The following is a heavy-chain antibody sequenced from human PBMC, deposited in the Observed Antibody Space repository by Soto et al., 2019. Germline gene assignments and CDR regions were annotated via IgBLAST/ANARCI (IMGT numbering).Heavy chain of an antibody. D-gene: IGHD2-2*01. CDR3: AGNTIVVVPAAPNWFDP. V-gene: IGHV1-69*13. J-gene: IGHJ5*02. CDR2: IIPIFGTA. Sequence: ASVKVSCKASGGTFSSYAISWVRQAPGQGLEWMGGIIPIFGTANYAQKFQGRVTITADESTSTAYMELSSLRSEDTAVYYCAGNTIVVVPAAPNWFDPWGQGTLVTVSS. CDR1: GGTFSSYA.